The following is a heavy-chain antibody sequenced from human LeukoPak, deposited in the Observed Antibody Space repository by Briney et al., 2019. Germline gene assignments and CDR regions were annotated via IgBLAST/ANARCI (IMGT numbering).Heavy chain of an antibody. CDR1: GFTLSGNL. D-gene: IGHD2-15*01. J-gene: IGHJ4*02. Sequence: PGGSLRLSGAASGFTLSGNLMHWVRQAPGKGLVWVSRINSDGSSTSYADSVKGRFTISRDNAKNTLYLQMNSLRAEDTAVYYCARRDNYDYWGQGTLVTVSS. V-gene: IGHV3-74*01. CDR2: INSDGSST. CDR3: ARRDNYDY.